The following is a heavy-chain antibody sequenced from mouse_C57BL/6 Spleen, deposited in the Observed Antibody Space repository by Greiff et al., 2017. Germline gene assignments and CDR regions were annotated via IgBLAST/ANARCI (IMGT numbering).Heavy chain of an antibody. Sequence: QVQLQQSGAELAKPGASVKLSCKASGYTFTSYWMHWVKQRPGQGLEWIGYINPSSGYTKYTQKFKDKATLTADKSSSTAYMQLRSVADADSAVYYCARGGDYDGLWLAYWGQGTLVTVSA. CDR1: GYTFTSYW. CDR2: INPSSGYT. J-gene: IGHJ3*01. D-gene: IGHD2-3*01. CDR3: ARGGDYDGLWLAY. V-gene: IGHV1-7*01.